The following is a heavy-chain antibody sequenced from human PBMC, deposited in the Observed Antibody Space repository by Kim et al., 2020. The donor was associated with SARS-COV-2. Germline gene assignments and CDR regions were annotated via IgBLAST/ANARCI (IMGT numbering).Heavy chain of an antibody. CDR3: ARSSIAVAGRRGFDY. D-gene: IGHD6-19*01. J-gene: IGHJ4*02. Sequence: GGSLRLSCAASGFTVSSNYMSWVRQAPGKGLEWVSVIYSGGSTYYADSVKGRFTISRDNSKNTLYLQMNSLRAEDTAVYYCARSSIAVAGRRGFDYWGQGTLVTVSS. V-gene: IGHV3-53*01. CDR1: GFTVSSNY. CDR2: IYSGGST.